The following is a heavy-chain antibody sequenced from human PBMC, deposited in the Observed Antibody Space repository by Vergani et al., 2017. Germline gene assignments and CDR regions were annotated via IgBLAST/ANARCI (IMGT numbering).Heavy chain of an antibody. Sequence: QVQLVQSGAEVKEPGSSLRVSCKAFGETFSSHGISWVRQAPGQGLQWMGRIIPIYGTPNYAQKFQDRVKITADESTSTVYMELTSLGSEDTAVYYCAGWAGRYTQATFYAPYDYWGQGTPVTVSS. J-gene: IGHJ4*02. CDR1: GETFSSHG. D-gene: IGHD3-16*02. CDR3: AGWAGRYTQATFYAPYDY. CDR2: IIPIYGTP. V-gene: IGHV1-69*13.